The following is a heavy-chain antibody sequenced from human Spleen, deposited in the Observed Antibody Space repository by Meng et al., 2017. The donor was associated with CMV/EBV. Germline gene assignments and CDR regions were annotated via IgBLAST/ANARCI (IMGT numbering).Heavy chain of an antibody. CDR1: GGSIRSSSYY. J-gene: IGHJ4*02. V-gene: IGHV4-39*07. CDR2: IYYSGTT. Sequence: SETLSLTCIVSGGSIRSSSYYWGWIRQPPGKGLEWIGSIYYSGTTYYNSSLKSRVSISVDTSKNQFSLKLRSVTAADTAVYYCAARTGFDYWGQGTLVTVSS. CDR3: AARTGFDY. D-gene: IGHD1-14*01.